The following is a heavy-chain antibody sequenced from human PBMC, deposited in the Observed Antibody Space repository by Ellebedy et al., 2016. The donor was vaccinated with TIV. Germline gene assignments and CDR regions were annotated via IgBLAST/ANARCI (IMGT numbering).Heavy chain of an antibody. J-gene: IGHJ4*02. CDR2: IRNKANSYAT. D-gene: IGHD6-19*01. CDR3: AKEVLAV. V-gene: IGHV3-73*01. CDR1: GFTFSGFT. Sequence: GESLKIPCAASGFTFSGFTIHWVRQASGKGLEWVGRIRNKANSYATAYATSVKGRFTIPRDDSKNTAYLQMNSLRVDDTAIYYCAKEVLAVWGQGTLVTVSS.